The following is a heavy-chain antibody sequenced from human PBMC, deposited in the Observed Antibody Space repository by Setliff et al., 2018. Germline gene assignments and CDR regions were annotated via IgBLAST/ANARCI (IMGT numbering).Heavy chain of an antibody. CDR2: ISGSGDST. D-gene: IGHD3-10*01. CDR1: GFAFSTYA. V-gene: IGHV3-23*01. CDR3: GKDKDVRVDYFDY. J-gene: IGHJ4*02. Sequence: GGSLRLSCAASGFAFSTYAVSWVRQAPGKGLEWVSTISGSGDSTYYADSVMGRFTISRDNSKNSLYLQMNSLRAEDTAVYYCGKDKDVRVDYFDYWGPGTLVTVSS.